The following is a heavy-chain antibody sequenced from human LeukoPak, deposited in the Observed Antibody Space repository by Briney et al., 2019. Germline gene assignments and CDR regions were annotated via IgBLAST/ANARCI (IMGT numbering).Heavy chain of an antibody. CDR3: ARVSDGDYLTYYYYYMDV. CDR2: INHSGST. D-gene: IGHD4-17*01. V-gene: IGHV4-34*01. CDR1: GGSFSGYY. Sequence: SETLSLTCAVYGGSFSGYYWSWIRQPPGKGLEWIGEINHSGSTNYNPSLKSRVTISVDTSKNQFSLKLSSVTAADTAVYYCARVSDGDYLTYYYYYMDVWGKGTTVTVSS. J-gene: IGHJ6*03.